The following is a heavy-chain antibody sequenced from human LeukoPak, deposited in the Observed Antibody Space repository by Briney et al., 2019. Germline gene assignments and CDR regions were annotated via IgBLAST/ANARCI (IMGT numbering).Heavy chain of an antibody. CDR2: IYSGGST. J-gene: IGHJ3*02. CDR1: GFTVSTNY. CDR3: AREALHYYDSSGYDAFDI. Sequence: PGGSLRLSCAASGFTVSTNYMSWVRQAPGKGLEWVSEIYSGGSTYYAASVKGRFSISRDTSKNTVYLQMNSLRVEDTAVYYCAREALHYYDSSGYDAFDIWGQGTMVTVSS. V-gene: IGHV3-53*01. D-gene: IGHD3-22*01.